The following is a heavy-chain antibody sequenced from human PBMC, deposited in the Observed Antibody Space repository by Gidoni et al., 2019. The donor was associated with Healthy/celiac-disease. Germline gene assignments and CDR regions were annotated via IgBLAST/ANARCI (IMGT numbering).Heavy chain of an antibody. D-gene: IGHD4-17*01. CDR1: GFLPSTSGVG. Sequence: QITLKESAPTLVQPPQTLPLTCTFSGFLPSTSGVGVGWIRQPPGKALEWLALIYWNDDKRYSPSLKSRLTITKDTSKNQVVLTMTNMDPVDTATYYCAHRMNFDYGDLDYFDYWGQGTLVTVSS. V-gene: IGHV2-5*01. CDR3: AHRMNFDYGDLDYFDY. CDR2: IYWNDDK. J-gene: IGHJ4*02.